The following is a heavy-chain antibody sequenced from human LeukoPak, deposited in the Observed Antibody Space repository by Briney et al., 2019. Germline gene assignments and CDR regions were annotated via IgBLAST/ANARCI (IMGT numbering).Heavy chain of an antibody. V-gene: IGHV3-66*01. Sequence: PGGSLRLSCAASGFTVRSSSMSWVRQAPGKGLEWVSVIYSGGSTDYANSVKGRFTISRDNSKTTLYLQMNSLRAEDTAVYYCARGLAAAGWFDPWGQGTLVTVSS. D-gene: IGHD6-13*01. CDR2: IYSGGST. J-gene: IGHJ5*02. CDR1: GFTVRSSS. CDR3: ARGLAAAGWFDP.